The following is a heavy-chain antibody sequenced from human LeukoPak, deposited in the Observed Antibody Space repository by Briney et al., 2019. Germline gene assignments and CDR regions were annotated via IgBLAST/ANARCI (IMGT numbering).Heavy chain of an antibody. CDR2: ISYDGGNT. D-gene: IGHD2-15*01. CDR1: GLTFSSYG. J-gene: IGHJ4*02. CDR3: ARDLIGIDCSGGSCYAPLDY. Sequence: GGSLRLSCAASGLTFSSYGMHWVRQAPGKGLEWVAVISYDGGNTYYADSVKGRFTSSRDNSKNTLYLLVNSLRAEDTAVYYCARDLIGIDCSGGSCYAPLDYWGQGTLVTVSS. V-gene: IGHV3-30*19.